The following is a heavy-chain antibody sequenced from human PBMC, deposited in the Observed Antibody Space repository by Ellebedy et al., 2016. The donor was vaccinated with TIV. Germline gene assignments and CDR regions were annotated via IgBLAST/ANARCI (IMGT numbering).Heavy chain of an antibody. J-gene: IGHJ4*02. D-gene: IGHD2-15*01. CDR1: GFTFKYA. CDR2: ISYSGDNK. V-gene: IGHV3-30*14. Sequence: GGSLRLXXVPSGFTFKYATHWVRQAPGKGLEWVAVISYSGDNKYYADSVKGRFTISRDNSKNTVNLQMNSLRVEDTAVYYCARGYCSDITCAEWGQGTLVTVSS. CDR3: ARGYCSDITCAE.